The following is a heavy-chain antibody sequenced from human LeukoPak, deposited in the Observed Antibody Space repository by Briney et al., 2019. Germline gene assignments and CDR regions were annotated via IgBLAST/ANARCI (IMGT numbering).Heavy chain of an antibody. Sequence: GGSLRLSCAASGFTISSYAMHWVRQAPGKGLEWVAVISYDGSNKYYADSVKGRFTISRDNSKDALYLEMNSLRTDDTAVFYCARGTSLGYCYDARCYGAFDIWGQGTMVTVSS. D-gene: IGHD2-15*01. CDR1: GFTISSYA. CDR2: ISYDGSNK. CDR3: ARGTSLGYCYDARCYGAFDI. V-gene: IGHV3-30-3*01. J-gene: IGHJ3*02.